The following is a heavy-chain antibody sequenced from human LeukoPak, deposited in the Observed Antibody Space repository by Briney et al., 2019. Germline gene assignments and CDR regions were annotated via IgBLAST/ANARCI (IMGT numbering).Heavy chain of an antibody. CDR3: ARDAVDTANAV. Sequence: GGSLRLSCAASGFTFTTYWMHWVRQAPGKGLVWVSHIDSDGSTTSYADSVKGRFTISRDNAKNTLYLQMNSLRAEDTAVYYCARDAVDTANAVWGQGTTVTVSS. CDR2: IDSDGSTT. J-gene: IGHJ6*02. D-gene: IGHD5-18*01. V-gene: IGHV3-74*01. CDR1: GFTFTTYW.